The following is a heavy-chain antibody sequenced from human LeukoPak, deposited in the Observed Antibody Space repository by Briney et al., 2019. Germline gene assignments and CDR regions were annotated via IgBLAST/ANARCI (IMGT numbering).Heavy chain of an antibody. J-gene: IGHJ6*03. Sequence: QPGGSLRLSCAASGFPFSNYAMSWVRQAPGKGLKWVATVNDNGAATYYADSVKGRFTISRDNSYNTVSLQMNGLRDEDTGVYYCAKGLKTGVGPYMGYHYYMDVWGKGTTVTVSS. CDR1: GFPFSNYA. D-gene: IGHD3-16*01. CDR2: VNDNGAAT. V-gene: IGHV3-23*01. CDR3: AKGLKTGVGPYMGYHYYMDV.